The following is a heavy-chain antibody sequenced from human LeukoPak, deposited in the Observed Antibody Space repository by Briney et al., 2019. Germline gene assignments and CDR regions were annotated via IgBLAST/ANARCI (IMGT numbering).Heavy chain of an antibody. CDR3: AKDSSIPYYDFWSGPRDYYGMDV. D-gene: IGHD3-3*01. V-gene: IGHV3-43*02. Sequence: GGSLRLSCAASGFTFDDYAMHWVLQAPGKGLEWISLISGDGGSTYYADSVKGRFTISRDNSKNSLYLQMNSLRTEDTALYYCAKDSSIPYYDFWSGPRDYYGMDVWGQGTTVTVSS. CDR2: ISGDGGST. CDR1: GFTFDDYA. J-gene: IGHJ6*02.